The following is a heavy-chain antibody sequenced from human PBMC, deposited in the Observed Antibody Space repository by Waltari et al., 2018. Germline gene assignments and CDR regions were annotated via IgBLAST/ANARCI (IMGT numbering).Heavy chain of an antibody. J-gene: IGHJ4*02. CDR2: ISYDGSNK. V-gene: IGHV3-30*18. CDR3: AKDFYGGDPLGYFDY. CDR1: GFTFSSYG. D-gene: IGHD2-21*02. Sequence: QVQLVESGGGVVQPGRSLRLSCAASGFTFSSYGMHWVRQAPGKGREWVAVISYDGSNKYYADSVKGRFTISRDNSKNTLYLQMNSLRAEDTAVYYCAKDFYGGDPLGYFDYWGQGTLVTVSS.